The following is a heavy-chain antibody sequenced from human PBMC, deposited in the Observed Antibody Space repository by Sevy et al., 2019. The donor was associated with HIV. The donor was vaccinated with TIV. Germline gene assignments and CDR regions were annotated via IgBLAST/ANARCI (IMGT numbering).Heavy chain of an antibody. CDR2: INHSGST. Sequence: SETLSLTCAVYGGSFSGYYWSWIRQPPGKGLEWIGEINHSGSTNYNPPLKSRVTISVDTSKNQFSLKLSSVTAADTAVYYCARGRRTYCSGGSCYSNYFDYWGQGTLVTVSS. CDR3: ARGRRTYCSGGSCYSNYFDY. D-gene: IGHD2-15*01. J-gene: IGHJ4*02. V-gene: IGHV4-34*01. CDR1: GGSFSGYY.